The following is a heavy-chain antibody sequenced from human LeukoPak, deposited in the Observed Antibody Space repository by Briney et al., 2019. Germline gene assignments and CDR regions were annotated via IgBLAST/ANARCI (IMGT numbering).Heavy chain of an antibody. CDR3: ARLLRKSNWFDT. Sequence: ASVTVSCKASGYTFTSYAMHWVRQAPGQRLEWMGWINAGNGNTKYSQKFQGRVTITRDTSASTAYMELSSLRSEDTAVYYCARLLRKSNWFDTWGQGTLVTVSS. D-gene: IGHD3-22*01. CDR1: GYTFTSYA. CDR2: INAGNGNT. V-gene: IGHV1-3*01. J-gene: IGHJ5*02.